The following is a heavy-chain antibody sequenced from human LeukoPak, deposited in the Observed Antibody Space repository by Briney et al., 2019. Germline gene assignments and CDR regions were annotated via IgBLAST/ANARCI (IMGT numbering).Heavy chain of an antibody. CDR2: ISAYNGNT. Sequence: ASVKVSCKASGYTFTSYGINWVRQAPGQGLEWMGWISAYNGNTNYAQKLQGRVTMTTDTSTSTAYMELRSLRSDDTAVYYCARDVYYYDSSGYSAEFDYWGQGTLVTVSS. D-gene: IGHD3-22*01. V-gene: IGHV1-18*01. CDR1: GYTFTSYG. J-gene: IGHJ4*02. CDR3: ARDVYYYDSSGYSAEFDY.